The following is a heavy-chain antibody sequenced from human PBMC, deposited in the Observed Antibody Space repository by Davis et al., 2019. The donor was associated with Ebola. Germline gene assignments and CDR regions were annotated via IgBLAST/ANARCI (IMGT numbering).Heavy chain of an antibody. Sequence: PGGSLRPSCAASGFIFSSYAMSWVRQAPGKGLEWVSSISVRSITYHADSVKGRFTISRDNSKNTLYLQMNSLRAEDTAVYYCAKGHPPTKVTTGWFDPWGQGTLGTVSS. V-gene: IGHV3-23*01. CDR3: AKGHPPTKVTTGWFDP. CDR2: ISVRSIT. D-gene: IGHD4-17*01. J-gene: IGHJ5*02. CDR1: GFIFSSYA.